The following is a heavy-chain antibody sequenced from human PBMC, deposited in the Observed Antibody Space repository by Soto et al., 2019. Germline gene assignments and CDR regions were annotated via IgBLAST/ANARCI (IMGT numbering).Heavy chain of an antibody. CDR3: AAELGYYYDSSGFDY. Sequence: ASVKVSCKASGYTFTGYYMHWVRQAPGQGLEWMGWINPNSGNTNYAQKFQERVTITRDMSTSTAYMELSSLGSEDTAVYYCAAELGYYYDSSGFDYWGQGTLVTVSS. J-gene: IGHJ4*02. CDR1: GYTFTGYY. D-gene: IGHD3-22*01. CDR2: INPNSGNT. V-gene: IGHV1-2*02.